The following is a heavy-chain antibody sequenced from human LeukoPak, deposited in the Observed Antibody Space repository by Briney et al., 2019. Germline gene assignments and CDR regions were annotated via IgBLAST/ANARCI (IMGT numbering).Heavy chain of an antibody. Sequence: SETLSLTCTVSGGPISTNSYYWGWIRQPPGKGLEWIGNIYYSGSTYYNPSLKSRVTISVDTSKNRFSLNLTSVTATDTAVYYCARHATTYDFWSGPPDYWGQGTLVTVSS. CDR2: IYYSGST. J-gene: IGHJ4*02. CDR3: ARHATTYDFWSGPPDY. CDR1: GGPISTNSYY. V-gene: IGHV4-39*01. D-gene: IGHD3-3*01.